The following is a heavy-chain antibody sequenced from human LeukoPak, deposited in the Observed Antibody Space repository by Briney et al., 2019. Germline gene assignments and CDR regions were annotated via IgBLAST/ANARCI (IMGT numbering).Heavy chain of an antibody. D-gene: IGHD4-11*01. V-gene: IGHV5-51*01. CDR2: IYPGDSDT. J-gene: IGHJ4*02. CDR1: GSRFTSYW. Sequence: GASLKISCKGSGSRFTSYWIGWVRQMPGKGLEWMGIIYPGDSDTRYSPSFQGQVTISADKSISTAYLQWSSLKASDTAMYYCARLLGYSNYGVDYWGQGTLVTVSS. CDR3: ARLLGYSNYGVDY.